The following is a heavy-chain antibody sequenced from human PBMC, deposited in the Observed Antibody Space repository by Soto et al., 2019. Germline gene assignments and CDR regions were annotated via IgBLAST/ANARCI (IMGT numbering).Heavy chain of an antibody. J-gene: IGHJ6*02. CDR1: GDTFSNHT. CDR3: AREWANNTVIGGVTYRYYHGMDV. Sequence: ASVKVSCKASGDTFSNHTISWVRQAPGQGLEWMGRIIPILGVANYAQNFQGRVTLTRDTSTSTVYMELTGLRSEDSAVYYCAREWANNTVIGGVTYRYYHGMDVWGQGTTVTVSS. D-gene: IGHD3-16*01. V-gene: IGHV1-69*04. CDR2: IIPILGVA.